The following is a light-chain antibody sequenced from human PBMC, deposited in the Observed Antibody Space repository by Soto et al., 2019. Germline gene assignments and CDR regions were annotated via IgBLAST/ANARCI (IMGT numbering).Light chain of an antibody. CDR1: QSVSSY. Sequence: EIVLTQSPATLSLSPGERATLSCRASQSVSSYLAWYQQKPGQAPRLLIYDASNRATGIPARFSGSGSGTDFTLTISSLEPDDFAVYYCQQRSNWPQGLTFGGGTKVEIK. J-gene: IGKJ4*01. CDR2: DAS. CDR3: QQRSNWPQGLT. V-gene: IGKV3-11*01.